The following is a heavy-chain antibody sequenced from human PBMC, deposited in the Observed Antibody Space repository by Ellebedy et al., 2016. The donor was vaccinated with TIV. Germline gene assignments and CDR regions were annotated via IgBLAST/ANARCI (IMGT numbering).Heavy chain of an antibody. Sequence: GGSLRLXXAASGFTFSSYSMNWVRQAPGKGLEWVSSISSSSSYIYYADSVKGRFTISRDNAKNSLYLQMNSLRAEDTAVYYCAREVTGPLDYWGQGTLVTVSS. CDR2: ISSSSSYI. D-gene: IGHD2-21*02. CDR1: GFTFSSYS. V-gene: IGHV3-21*01. CDR3: AREVTGPLDY. J-gene: IGHJ4*02.